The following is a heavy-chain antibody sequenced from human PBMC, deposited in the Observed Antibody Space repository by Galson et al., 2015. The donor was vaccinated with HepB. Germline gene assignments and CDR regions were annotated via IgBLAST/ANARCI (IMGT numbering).Heavy chain of an antibody. D-gene: IGHD2-21*01. CDR2: ISSNGGST. V-gene: IGHV3-64D*06. Sequence: SLRLSCAASGFTFSSYAMHWVRQAPGKGLEYVSAISSNGGSTYYADSAKGRFTISRDNSKSTLYLQMSSLRAEDTAVYYCVKDPHSSDDDAFDIWGQGTMVTVSS. J-gene: IGHJ3*02. CDR1: GFTFSSYA. CDR3: VKDPHSSDDDAFDI.